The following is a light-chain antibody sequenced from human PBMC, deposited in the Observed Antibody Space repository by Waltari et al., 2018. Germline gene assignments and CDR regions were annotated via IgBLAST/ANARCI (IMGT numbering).Light chain of an antibody. CDR2: ENT. Sequence: QSVLTQPPSVSAAPGQRVTISCSGGSSNIGNNYVSWYRQFPGTAPKLLIYENTERPSGIPGRCSGSKSGPSATLDITGRQAGDEADYYCGTWDSSLSGTVFGGGTHLTVL. CDR1: SSNIGNNY. J-gene: IGLJ7*01. V-gene: IGLV1-51*02. CDR3: GTWDSSLSGTV.